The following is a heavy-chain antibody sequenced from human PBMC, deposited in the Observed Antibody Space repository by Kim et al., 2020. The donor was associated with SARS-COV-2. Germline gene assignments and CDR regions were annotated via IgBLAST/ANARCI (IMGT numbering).Heavy chain of an antibody. D-gene: IGHD3-22*01. CDR2: ISGSGGST. CDR3: AKAHTDRRYYYDSSGYSYYYMDV. CDR1: GFTFSSYA. J-gene: IGHJ6*03. V-gene: IGHV3-23*01. Sequence: GGSLRLSCAASGFTFSSYAMSWVRQAPGKGLEWVSAISGSGGSTYYADSVKGRFTISRDNSKNTLYLQMNSLRAEDTAVYYCAKAHTDRRYYYDSSGYSYYYMDVWGKGTTVTVSS.